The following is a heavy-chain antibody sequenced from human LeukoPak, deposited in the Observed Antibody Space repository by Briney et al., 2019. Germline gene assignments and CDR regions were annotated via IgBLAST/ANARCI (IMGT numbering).Heavy chain of an antibody. V-gene: IGHV3-11*01. Sequence: PGGSLRLSCAASGFTFSDYYMSWIRQAPGKGLEWVSYISSSGDTIYYADSVKGRFTISRDNAKNSLYLQMDSQRAEDTAVYYCARARAYYYDSSGYPLDYWGQGTLVTVSS. CDR3: ARARAYYYDSSGYPLDY. D-gene: IGHD3-22*01. CDR1: GFTFSDYY. CDR2: ISSSGDTI. J-gene: IGHJ4*02.